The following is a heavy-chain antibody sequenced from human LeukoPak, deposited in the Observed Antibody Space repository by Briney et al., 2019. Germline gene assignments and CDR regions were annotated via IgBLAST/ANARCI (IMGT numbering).Heavy chain of an antibody. CDR2: INHSGST. D-gene: IGHD2-2*01. Sequence: SETLSLTCAVYGGSFSGYYWRWIRQPPGKGLEWIGEINHSGSTNYNPSLKSRVTISVDTSKNQFSLKLSSVTAADTAVYYCARAPIVVVPAAISSFSYYYYGMDVWGQGTTVTVSS. V-gene: IGHV4-34*01. CDR1: GGSFSGYY. CDR3: ARAPIVVVPAAISSFSYYYYGMDV. J-gene: IGHJ6*02.